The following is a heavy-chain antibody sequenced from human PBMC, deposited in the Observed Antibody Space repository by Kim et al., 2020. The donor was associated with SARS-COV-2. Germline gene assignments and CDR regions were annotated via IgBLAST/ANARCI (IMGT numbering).Heavy chain of an antibody. J-gene: IGHJ6*02. D-gene: IGHD5-18*01. V-gene: IGHV1-46*01. CDR3: ARLYSYAFGMDV. Sequence: YGQKFQGRVTMTRDTSTSTVYRELSSLRSEDTAVYYCARLYSYAFGMDVWGQGTTVTVSS.